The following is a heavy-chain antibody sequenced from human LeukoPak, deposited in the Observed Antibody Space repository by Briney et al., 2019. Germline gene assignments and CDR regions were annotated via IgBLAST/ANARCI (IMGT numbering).Heavy chain of an antibody. Sequence: GGALRPPCGAPGFPFHSYSMNWGRPAPGEGAEWGSSISISSSYIYYADSVKGRFTISRDNAKNSLYLQMNSLRAEDTAVYYCARLGDGGAWSDWGQGTLVTVSS. CDR1: GFPFHSYS. CDR3: ARLGDGGAWSD. CDR2: ISISSSYI. D-gene: IGHD3-16*01. J-gene: IGHJ4*02. V-gene: IGHV3-21*01.